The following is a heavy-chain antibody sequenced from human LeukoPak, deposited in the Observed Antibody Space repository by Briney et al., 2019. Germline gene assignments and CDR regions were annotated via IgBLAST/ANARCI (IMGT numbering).Heavy chain of an antibody. CDR2: IYYSGST. V-gene: IGHV4-59*08. CDR1: GGSISSYY. J-gene: IGHJ1*01. D-gene: IGHD6-13*01. Sequence: NPSETLSLTCTVSGGSISSYYWSWIRQPPGKGLEWIGFIYYSGSTNYNPSLKSRVTISVDTSKNQFSLKLSSVTAADTAVYYCASSIGYSSSWYSAEYFQHWGQGTLVTVSS. CDR3: ASSIGYSSSWYSAEYFQH.